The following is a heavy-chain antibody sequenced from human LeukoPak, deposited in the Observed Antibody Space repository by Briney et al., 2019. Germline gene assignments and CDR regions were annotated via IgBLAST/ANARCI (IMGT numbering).Heavy chain of an antibody. Sequence: ASVKVSCKASGGTFSSYAISWVRQAPGQGLEWMGRIIPIFVTANYAQKFQGRVTITTDESTSTAYMELSSLRSEDTAVYYCARSRYCSGGSCYDYYYYYMDVWGKGTTVTVSS. D-gene: IGHD2-15*01. J-gene: IGHJ6*03. CDR2: IIPIFVTA. CDR1: GGTFSSYA. CDR3: ARSRYCSGGSCYDYYYYYMDV. V-gene: IGHV1-69*05.